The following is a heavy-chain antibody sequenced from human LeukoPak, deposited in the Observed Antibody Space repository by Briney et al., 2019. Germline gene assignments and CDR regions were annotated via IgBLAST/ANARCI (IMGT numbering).Heavy chain of an antibody. CDR2: ISSSGDTT. J-gene: IGHJ4*02. CDR1: GFAFSSFA. Sequence: GGSLRVSCTASGFAFSSFAMSWVRQAPGKGLEWVSGISSSGDTTYYADSVKGRFTISRDNSKKTMYLQMRSLRAEDTAVYYCAKDYSIWSGYYFDFWGQGILVTVSS. D-gene: IGHD3-3*01. CDR3: AKDYSIWSGYYFDF. V-gene: IGHV3-23*01.